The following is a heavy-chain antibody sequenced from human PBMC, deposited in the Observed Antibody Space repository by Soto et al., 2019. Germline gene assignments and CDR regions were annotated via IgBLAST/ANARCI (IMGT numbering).Heavy chain of an antibody. CDR1: GFTFSSYS. Sequence: GGSLRLSCAASGFTFSSYSMNWGRQAPGKGLEWVSYISSSSSTIYYADSVKGRFTISRDNAKNSLYLQMNSLRDEDTAVYYCASTYYYDSSGYGDDAFDIWGQGTMVTVSS. D-gene: IGHD3-22*01. J-gene: IGHJ3*02. CDR3: ASTYYYDSSGYGDDAFDI. V-gene: IGHV3-48*02. CDR2: ISSSSSTI.